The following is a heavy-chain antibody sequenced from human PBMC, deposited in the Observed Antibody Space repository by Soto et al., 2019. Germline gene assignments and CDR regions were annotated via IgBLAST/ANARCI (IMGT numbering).Heavy chain of an antibody. CDR1: GFTFSDYY. J-gene: IGHJ4*02. CDR3: ARDKGLGDSRGRVFDS. CDR2: ISSSSSYT. D-gene: IGHD6-6*01. Sequence: QVQLVESGGGLVKPGGSLRLSCAASGFTFSDYYMSWIRQAPGKGLEWVSYISSSSSYTNYADSVNGRFTISRDNAKNSVYLQMNRLRAEDRAVYYCARDKGLGDSRGRVFDSWGQGTLVTVSS. V-gene: IGHV3-11*06.